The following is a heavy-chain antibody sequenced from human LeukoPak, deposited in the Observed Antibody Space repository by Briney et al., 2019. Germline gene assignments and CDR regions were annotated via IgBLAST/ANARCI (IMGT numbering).Heavy chain of an antibody. Sequence: GRSLRLSCAASGFTFSSYVMYWVRQAPGKGLEWVALISHDGSNQYYADSVKGRFTISRDNPKNALFLQMNSLTTEDTAVFYCAREQNSYSDSGAYRYFDLWGRGTLVSFSS. CDR1: GFTFSSYV. D-gene: IGHD3-22*01. CDR2: ISHDGSNQ. V-gene: IGHV3-30-3*01. CDR3: AREQNSYSDSGAYRYFDL. J-gene: IGHJ2*01.